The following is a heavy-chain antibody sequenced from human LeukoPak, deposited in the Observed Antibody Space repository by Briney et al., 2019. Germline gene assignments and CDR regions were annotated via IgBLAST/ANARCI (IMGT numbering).Heavy chain of an antibody. Sequence: ASVKVSCKVSGYTLTELSMHWVRQAPGQGLEWMGIINPSGGSTSYAQKFQGRVTMTRDTSTSTVYMELSSLRSEDTAVYYCASQIGYSSGWYYFDYWGQGTLVTVSS. CDR2: INPSGGST. D-gene: IGHD6-19*01. CDR1: GYTLTELS. V-gene: IGHV1-46*01. J-gene: IGHJ4*02. CDR3: ASQIGYSSGWYYFDY.